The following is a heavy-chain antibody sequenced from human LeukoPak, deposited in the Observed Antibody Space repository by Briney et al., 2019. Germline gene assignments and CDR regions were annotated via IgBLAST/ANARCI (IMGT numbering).Heavy chain of an antibody. CDR1: GGSISSYY. Sequence: SETLSLTCTVSGGSISSYYWSWIRQPPGRGLEWIGYIYYSGSTNYNPSLKSRVTISVDTSKNQFSLKLSSVTAADTAVYYCARDPPNYGFWSGYSAQYCMAVCHQGTTVTVSS. V-gene: IGHV4-59*01. CDR2: IYYSGST. CDR3: ARDPPNYGFWSGYSAQYCMAV. J-gene: IGHJ6*02. D-gene: IGHD3-3*01.